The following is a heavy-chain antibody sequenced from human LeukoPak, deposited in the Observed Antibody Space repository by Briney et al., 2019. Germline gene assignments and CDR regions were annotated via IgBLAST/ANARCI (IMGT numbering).Heavy chain of an antibody. Sequence: SETLSLTCTVPGGSISSHYWSWIRQPPGKELEWIAYIYYSGSSNYNPSLKSRVTISVDTSKNQFSLKLRSVTAADTAVYYCASSVMVRGVYVFDIWGQGTMVTVSS. CDR1: GGSISSHY. CDR2: IYYSGSS. CDR3: ASSVMVRGVYVFDI. D-gene: IGHD3-10*01. J-gene: IGHJ3*02. V-gene: IGHV4-59*11.